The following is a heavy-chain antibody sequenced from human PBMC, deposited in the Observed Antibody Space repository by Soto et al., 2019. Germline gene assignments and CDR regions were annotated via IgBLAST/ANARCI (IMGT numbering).Heavy chain of an antibody. Sequence: PGGSLRLSCASSGFTFSTFSMNWVRQAPGKGLEWISSMSSGSTYIYYADSVKGRFTISRDNAENSLFLQMNSLTVEDTAVYYCARGDLGSYFFDHWGQGVLVTVSS. CDR3: ARGDLGSYFFDH. CDR2: MSSGSTYI. CDR1: GFTFSTFS. D-gene: IGHD3-10*01. V-gene: IGHV3-21*01. J-gene: IGHJ4*02.